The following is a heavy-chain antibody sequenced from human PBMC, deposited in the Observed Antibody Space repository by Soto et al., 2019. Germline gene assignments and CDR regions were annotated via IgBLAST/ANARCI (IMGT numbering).Heavy chain of an antibody. CDR1: GGSISSGGYY. V-gene: IGHV4-31*03. D-gene: IGHD4-17*01. Sequence: QVQLQESGPGLVKPSQTLSLTCTVSGGSISSGGYYWSWIRQHPGKGLEWIGYIYYSGSTYYNPALTSRVTISVDTSKNQFSLKLSSVTAADTAVYYCARGGTTVTTFDYWGQGTLVTVSS. CDR2: IYYSGST. J-gene: IGHJ4*02. CDR3: ARGGTTVTTFDY.